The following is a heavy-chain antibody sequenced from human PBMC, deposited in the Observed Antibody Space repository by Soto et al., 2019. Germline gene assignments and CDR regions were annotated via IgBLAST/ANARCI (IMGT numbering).Heavy chain of an antibody. J-gene: IGHJ4*02. CDR2: ISGSGGNT. D-gene: IGHD4-4*01. Sequence: EVQLLESGGGLVQPGGSLRLSCAASGFTFSSYAMNWVRQAPGRGLEWVSAISGSGGNTYYADSVKGRFTVSRDNSKNTLLLQMNSLGAEDTAVYYCAKDSNKYSSSLRGRYFDYWGQGIGVTVSS. CDR1: GFTFSSYA. V-gene: IGHV3-23*01. CDR3: AKDSNKYSSSLRGRYFDY.